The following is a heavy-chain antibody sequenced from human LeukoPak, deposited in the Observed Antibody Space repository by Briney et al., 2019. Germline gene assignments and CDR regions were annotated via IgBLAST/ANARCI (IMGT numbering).Heavy chain of an antibody. CDR1: GFTFSSYA. CDR3: ASVYDFWSGIQSYYMDV. D-gene: IGHD3-3*01. Sequence: GRSLRLSCAASGFTFSSYAMHWVRQAPGKGLEWVAVISYDGSNKYYAGSVKGRFTISRDNSKNTLYLQMNSLRAEDTAVYYCASVYDFWSGIQSYYMDVWGKGTTVTVSS. J-gene: IGHJ6*03. V-gene: IGHV3-30*01. CDR2: ISYDGSNK.